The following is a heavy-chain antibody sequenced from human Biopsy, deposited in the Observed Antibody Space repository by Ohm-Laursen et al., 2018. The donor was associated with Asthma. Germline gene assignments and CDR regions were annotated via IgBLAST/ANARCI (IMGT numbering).Heavy chain of an antibody. V-gene: IGHV1-69*01. D-gene: IGHD2-2*01. CDR2: INSVFGTT. J-gene: IGHJ4*02. Sequence: GSSVKVSCKSLGGTFNTYVIGWVRQAPGQGLEWMGGINSVFGTTTYPQEFQDRVTITADDSTSTVYMELSSLRSEDTAVYYCARKAGPCISRTCYSLDFWGQGTLVTVSS. CDR1: GGTFNTYV. CDR3: ARKAGPCISRTCYSLDF.